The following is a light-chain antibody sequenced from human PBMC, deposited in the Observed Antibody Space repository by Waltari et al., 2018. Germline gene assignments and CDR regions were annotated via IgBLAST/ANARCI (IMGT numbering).Light chain of an antibody. Sequence: EIVMTQSPATLSVSPGERATLSCRASQSVSNKLAWYQQKPGQAPRLLIYGASTRATAIPGRFSGSGSGTEFTLTISSLQSEDFALYHCQQYNSCPWTFGQGTKVEI. V-gene: IGKV3-15*01. CDR2: GAS. J-gene: IGKJ1*01. CDR1: QSVSNK. CDR3: QQYNSCPWT.